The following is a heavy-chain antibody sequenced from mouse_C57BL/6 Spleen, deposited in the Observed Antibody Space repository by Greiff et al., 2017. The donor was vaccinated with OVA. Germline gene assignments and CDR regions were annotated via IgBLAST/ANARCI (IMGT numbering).Heavy chain of an antibody. CDR3: ASDKASWGSEYWAMDY. Sequence: EVMLVESVAELVRPGASVKLSCKASGFNITNYCMHWVKQRPEQGLEWIGRIDPANGNTKYAQKFQGKATITADTSSNTAYLQLSSLTSEDTAIYFCASDKASWGSEYWAMDYWGQGTSVTVSS. CDR1: GFNITNYC. J-gene: IGHJ4*01. CDR2: IDPANGNT. D-gene: IGHD1-1*01. V-gene: IGHV14-3*01.